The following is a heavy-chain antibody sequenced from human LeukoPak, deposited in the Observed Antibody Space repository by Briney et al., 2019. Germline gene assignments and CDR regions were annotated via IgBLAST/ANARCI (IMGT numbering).Heavy chain of an antibody. J-gene: IGHJ5*02. Sequence: GGSLRLSCAASGFTFSSYWMSWVLQAPGKGLEWVANKNQGGSEKYYVDSVKGRFTISRDNSKNTLYLQMHSLRAEATAVYYCARLGVTTRYWFDPWGQGTLVTVSS. CDR1: GFTFSSYW. CDR2: KNQGGSEK. CDR3: ARLGVTTRYWFDP. V-gene: IGHV3-7*03. D-gene: IGHD4-11*01.